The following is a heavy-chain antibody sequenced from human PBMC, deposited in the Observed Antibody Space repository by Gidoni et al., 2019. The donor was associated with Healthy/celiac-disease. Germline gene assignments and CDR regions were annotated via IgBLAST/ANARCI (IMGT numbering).Heavy chain of an antibody. V-gene: IGHV4-34*01. CDR1: GGSFSNYY. CDR3: VMYYYDSSGYYFDDSAAFDI. D-gene: IGHD3-22*01. CDR2: INHSGST. J-gene: IGHJ3*02. Sequence: QVQLQQWGTGRLMPSETLSLTCPVYGGSFSNYYWSWIRQPPGKGLEWIGEINHSGSTNYNPSRKSRVAISVDTSKNQFSLKLSSVTAADTAVYYCVMYYYDSSGYYFDDSAAFDIWGQGTMVTVSS.